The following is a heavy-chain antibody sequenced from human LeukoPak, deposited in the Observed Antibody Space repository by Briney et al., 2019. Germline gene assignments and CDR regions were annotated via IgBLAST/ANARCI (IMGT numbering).Heavy chain of an antibody. D-gene: IGHD6-25*01. CDR2: IRRKASGGAI. Sequence: GGSLRLSCTTSGFSFADEALSWFRQAPGKGLEWVGFIRRKASGGAIEYTASVKGRFTISRDDSNGIAYLQMNSLRAEDTAVYYCSRAQSGSGLGYWGQGTLVTVSS. V-gene: IGHV3-49*01. J-gene: IGHJ4*02. CDR3: SRAQSGSGLGY. CDR1: GFSFADEA.